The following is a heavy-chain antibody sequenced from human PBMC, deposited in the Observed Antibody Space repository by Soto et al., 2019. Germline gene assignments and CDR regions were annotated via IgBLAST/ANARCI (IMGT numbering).Heavy chain of an antibody. V-gene: IGHV1-2*04. J-gene: IGHJ6*02. CDR3: ARTYIAVAGGSDYYGMDV. D-gene: IGHD6-19*01. CDR1: GYTFTGYY. Sequence: ASVKVSCKASGYTFTGYYMRWVRQAPGQGLEWMGWINPNSGGTNYAQKFQGWVTMTRDTSISTAYMELSRLRSDDTAVYYCARTYIAVAGGSDYYGMDVWGQGTTVTVSS. CDR2: INPNSGGT.